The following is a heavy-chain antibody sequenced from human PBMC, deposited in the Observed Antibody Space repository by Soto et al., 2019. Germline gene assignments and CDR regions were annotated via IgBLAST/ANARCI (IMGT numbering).Heavy chain of an antibody. CDR2: ISYDGSNK. CDR3: AREDSSGYFDY. Sequence: LSLTCAASGFTFSSYAMHWVRQAPGKGLEWVAVISYDGSNKYYVDSVKGRFTISRDNSKNTLYLQMNSLRAEDTAVYYCAREDSSGYFDYWGQGTLVTVSS. D-gene: IGHD3-22*01. V-gene: IGHV3-30*04. J-gene: IGHJ4*02. CDR1: GFTFSSYA.